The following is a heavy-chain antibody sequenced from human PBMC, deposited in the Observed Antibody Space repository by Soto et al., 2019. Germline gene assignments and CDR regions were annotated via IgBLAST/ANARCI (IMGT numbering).Heavy chain of an antibody. CDR2: ISSGSDTI. CDR3: ARILYSSQRDGVDV. Sequence: GGSLRLSCAASGFTFGSYPMTWVRQAPGKGLEWVSSISSGSDTIFYADSVKGRFTISRDNSRTTLYLQMNSLRAEDMAIYYCARILYSSQRDGVDVWGQGTTVTVSS. D-gene: IGHD2-8*01. V-gene: IGHV3-23*01. J-gene: IGHJ6*02. CDR1: GFTFGSYP.